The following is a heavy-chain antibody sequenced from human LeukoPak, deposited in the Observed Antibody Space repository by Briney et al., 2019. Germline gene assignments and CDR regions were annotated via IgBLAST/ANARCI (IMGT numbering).Heavy chain of an antibody. D-gene: IGHD6-13*01. V-gene: IGHV1-8*01. J-gene: IGHJ6*02. CDR1: GYTFTSYD. CDR3: AREGSSWPKWSYYYYYGMDV. Sequence: ASVKVSCKASGYTFTSYDINWVRQATGQGLEWMGWMNPNSGNTGYAQKFQGRVTMTRNTSISTAYMELSSLRSEDTAVYYCAREGSSWPKWSYYYYYGMDVWGQGTTVTVSS. CDR2: MNPNSGNT.